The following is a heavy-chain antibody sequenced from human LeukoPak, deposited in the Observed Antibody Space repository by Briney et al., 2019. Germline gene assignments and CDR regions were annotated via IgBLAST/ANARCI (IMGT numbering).Heavy chain of an antibody. CDR2: ISGDTGNT. CDR1: GYIFFSFG. Sequence: ASVKVSCKASGYIFFSFGISWVRQAPGQGLEWMGWISGDTGNTNYAQKLQGRVTMTTNTSTSTAYMELRSLRSDDTAVYYCARDDSSLSDYWAQGTLVTVSS. V-gene: IGHV1-18*01. J-gene: IGHJ4*02. D-gene: IGHD6-13*01. CDR3: ARDDSSLSDY.